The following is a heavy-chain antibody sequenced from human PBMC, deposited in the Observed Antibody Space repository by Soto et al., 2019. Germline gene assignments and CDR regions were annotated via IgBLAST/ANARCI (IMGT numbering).Heavy chain of an antibody. J-gene: IGHJ6*02. CDR1: GITFSTYA. V-gene: IGHV3-23*01. Sequence: GGSLRLSCAASGITFSTYAMSWVRRAPGKGLEWVSTIGSNGADKQYADFVKGRFTVSRDSSKSTLSLQMNSLRAEDTAVYSCAADYLRHNSLNGYYYSYGMDVWGQGTTVTVSS. CDR2: IGSNGADK. D-gene: IGHD4-17*01. CDR3: AADYLRHNSLNGYYYSYGMDV.